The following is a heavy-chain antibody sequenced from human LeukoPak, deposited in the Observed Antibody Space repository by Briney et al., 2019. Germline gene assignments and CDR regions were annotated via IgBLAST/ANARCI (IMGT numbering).Heavy chain of an antibody. Sequence: PSETLSLTCTVSGGSLSSYYWSWIRQPPGKGLEWIGYIYYSGSTNYNPSLKSRVTISVDTSKNQFSLKLSSVTAADTAVYYCASQSWDSSGYYFDYWGQGTLVTVSS. D-gene: IGHD3-22*01. CDR3: ASQSWDSSGYYFDY. CDR1: GGSLSSYY. J-gene: IGHJ4*02. CDR2: IYYSGST. V-gene: IGHV4-59*01.